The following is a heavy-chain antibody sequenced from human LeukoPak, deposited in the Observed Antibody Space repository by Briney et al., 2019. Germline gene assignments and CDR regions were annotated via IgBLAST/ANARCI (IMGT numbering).Heavy chain of an antibody. CDR3: ASGKYYDYVWGSYNPFDY. Sequence: ASVKVSCKASGYTFTGYYMHWVRQAPGQGLEWMGWINPNSGGTNYAQKFQGRVTMTRDTSISTAYMELSRLRSDDTAVYNCASGKYYDYVWGSYNPFDYWGQGTLVTVSS. CDR2: INPNSGGT. J-gene: IGHJ4*02. D-gene: IGHD3-16*01. CDR1: GYTFTGYY. V-gene: IGHV1-2*02.